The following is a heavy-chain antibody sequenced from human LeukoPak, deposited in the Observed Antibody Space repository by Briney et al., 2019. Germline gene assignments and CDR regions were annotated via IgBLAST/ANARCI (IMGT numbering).Heavy chain of an antibody. D-gene: IGHD3-22*01. Sequence: SETLSLTCSIDGGSLSNDYWTWIRQPPGRGLEWIGEINHSGSTNYNPSLKSRVTISGDTSKKQVSLKLRSVTAADTAVYYCARLTIIEYAFDIWGQGTMVTVSS. CDR1: GGSLSNDY. J-gene: IGHJ3*02. CDR3: ARLTIIEYAFDI. V-gene: IGHV4-34*01. CDR2: INHSGST.